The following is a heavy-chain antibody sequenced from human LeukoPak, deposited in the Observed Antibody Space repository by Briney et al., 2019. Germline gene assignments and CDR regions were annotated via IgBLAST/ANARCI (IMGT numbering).Heavy chain of an antibody. D-gene: IGHD2-15*01. CDR3: ARGWSDDAFDI. Sequence: GGSLRLSCAAPGFTFSTYSMNWVRQAPGKGLEWVSYISSSSSTIYYADSVKGRFTISRDNAKNSLYLQMNSLRAEDTAVYYCARGWSDDAFDIWGQGTMVTVSS. CDR1: GFTFSTYS. V-gene: IGHV3-48*01. J-gene: IGHJ3*02. CDR2: ISSSSSTI.